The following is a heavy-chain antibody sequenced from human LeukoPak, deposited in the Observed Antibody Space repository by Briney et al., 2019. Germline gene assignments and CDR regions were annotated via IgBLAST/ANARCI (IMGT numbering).Heavy chain of an antibody. CDR1: GGSIISYY. V-gene: IGHV4-4*09. J-gene: IGHJ3*02. CDR2: IYTSGST. Sequence: PSETLSRTCTVSGGSIISYYWSWIRQPPGKGLEWIGYIYTSGSTNYNPSLKSRVTISVDTSKNQFSLKLSSVTAADTAVYYCVGDWGGYNRHDAFDIWGQGTMVTVSS. CDR3: VGDWGGYNRHDAFDI. D-gene: IGHD5-24*01.